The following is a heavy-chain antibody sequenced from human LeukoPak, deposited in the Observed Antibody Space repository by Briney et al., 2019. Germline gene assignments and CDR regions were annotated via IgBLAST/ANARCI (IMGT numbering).Heavy chain of an antibody. V-gene: IGHV4-59*12. J-gene: IGHJ4*02. D-gene: IGHD3-9*01. CDR3: ARDTNFDWLF. Sequence: SETLSLTCTVSGGSISSYYWSWIRQPPGKGLEWIGMVYHSGSTYYNPSLKSRVTISVDTSKNHFSLRLTSVTAADTAVYYCARDTNFDWLFWGQGTLVTVSS. CDR2: VYHSGST. CDR1: GGSISSYY.